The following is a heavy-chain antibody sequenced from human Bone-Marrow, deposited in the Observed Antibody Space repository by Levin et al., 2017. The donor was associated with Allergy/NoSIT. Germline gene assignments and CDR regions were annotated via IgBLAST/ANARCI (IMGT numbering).Heavy chain of an antibody. V-gene: IGHV2-5*02. J-gene: IGHJ4*02. CDR1: GFSLSPVGVG. CDR2: IYWDDDK. D-gene: IGHD3-10*01. CDR3: ARRPYDLGSHAFDH. Sequence: SGPTLVKPTQTLTLTCTFSGFSLSPVGVGVAWIRQPPGKALEWLALIYWDDDKLYSPSLESRFTITKDTSKNQVVLTLTNANPVDTATYFCARRPYDLGSHAFDHWGQGTLVTVSS.